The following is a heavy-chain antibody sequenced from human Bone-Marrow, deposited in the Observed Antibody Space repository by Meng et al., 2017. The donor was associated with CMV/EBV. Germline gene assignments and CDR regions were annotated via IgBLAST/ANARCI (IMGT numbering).Heavy chain of an antibody. CDR2: IYYSGST. CDR1: GGSISSSSYY. D-gene: IGHD2-2*01. J-gene: IGHJ5*02. V-gene: IGHV4-39*07. CDR3: AREGRYCSSTSCSTRFDP. Sequence: GSLRLSCTVSGGSISSSSYYWGWIRQPPGKGLEWIGSIYYSGSTYYNPSLKSRVTISVDTSKNQFSLKLSSVTAADTAVYYCAREGRYCSSTSCSTRFDPWGQGTLGTVSS.